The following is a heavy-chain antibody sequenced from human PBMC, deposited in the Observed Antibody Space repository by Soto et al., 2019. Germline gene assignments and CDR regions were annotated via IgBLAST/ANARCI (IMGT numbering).Heavy chain of an antibody. CDR1: GYTFTDHY. J-gene: IGHJ6*02. CDR3: ARGRTVNFYGMDV. Sequence: QLQLVQSGAEVKKPGASVKVSYVASGYTFTDHYIHWVRQAPGQGLEWMGWINPHSGDTIYAQKFQGRVTLTRDTSISTAYMDLSRLRPDDTAVYYCARGRTVNFYGMDVWRQGTTVTASS. D-gene: IGHD4-17*01. V-gene: IGHV1-2*02. CDR2: INPHSGDT.